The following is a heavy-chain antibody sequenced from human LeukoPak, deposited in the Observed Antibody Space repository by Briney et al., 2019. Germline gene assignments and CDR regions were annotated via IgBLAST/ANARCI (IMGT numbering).Heavy chain of an antibody. V-gene: IGHV3-30*02. CDR1: GFTFRSYG. CDR3: AKDSYYYYIDV. CDR2: IRYDGSK. J-gene: IGHJ6*03. Sequence: GGSLRLSRAASGFTFRSYGMHWVRQAPGKGLEWVTFIRYDGSKYYIDSVKGRFTISRDNSKNTLYLQMNSLRTEDTAVYYCAKDSYYYYIDVWGKGTTVTVSS.